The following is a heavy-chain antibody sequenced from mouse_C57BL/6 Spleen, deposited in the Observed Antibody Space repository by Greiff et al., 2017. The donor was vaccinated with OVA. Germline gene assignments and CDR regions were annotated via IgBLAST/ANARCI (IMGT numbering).Heavy chain of an antibody. CDR2: INPNNGGT. D-gene: IGHD4-1*01. J-gene: IGHJ3*01. CDR3: ARETGTGFAY. V-gene: IGHV1-26*01. Sequence: EVQLQQSGPELVKPGASVKISCKASGYTFTDYYMNWVKQSHGKSLEWIGDINPNNGGTSYNQKFKGKATLTVDKSSSTAYMELRILTSEDSAVYYCARETGTGFAYWGQGTLVTVSA. CDR1: GYTFTDYY.